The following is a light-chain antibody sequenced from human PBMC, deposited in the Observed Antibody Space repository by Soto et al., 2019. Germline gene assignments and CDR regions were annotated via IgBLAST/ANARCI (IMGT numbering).Light chain of an antibody. CDR3: QQYSKWPLT. V-gene: IGKV3-20*01. CDR2: GAS. Sequence: ETVLTQSPGTLSLSPGEGATLSCRASQTVKNDYLAWYQQRRGLPPRLLIFGASGRATGIPDRFSGSGSGTDFTLTITRLEPEDFAVYYCQQYSKWPLTFGGGTKVDIK. J-gene: IGKJ4*01. CDR1: QTVKNDY.